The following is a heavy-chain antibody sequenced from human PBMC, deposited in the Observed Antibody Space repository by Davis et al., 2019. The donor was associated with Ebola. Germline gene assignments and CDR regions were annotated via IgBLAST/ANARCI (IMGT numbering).Heavy chain of an antibody. J-gene: IGHJ4*02. CDR1: GYTFISYH. V-gene: IGHV1-46*01. D-gene: IGHD6-19*01. CDR2: INPSGGST. Sequence: ASVQVPCKASGYTFISYHMHSVRQPPGHGLEWMGIINPSGGSTTYAQKFQGRVTMTRNTSISTAYMELSSLRSEDTAVYYCARGRRIVVAGTDYWGQGTLVTVSS. CDR3: ARGRRIVVAGTDY.